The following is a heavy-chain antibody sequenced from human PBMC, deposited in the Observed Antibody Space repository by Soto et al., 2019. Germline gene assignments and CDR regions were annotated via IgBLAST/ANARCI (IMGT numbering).Heavy chain of an antibody. D-gene: IGHD3-22*01. J-gene: IGHJ3*02. CDR2: ISYDGSNK. V-gene: IGHV3-30*18. CDR1: GFTFSSYG. CDR3: AKDLYDRLGMAFDI. Sequence: LRLSCSASGFTFSSYGLHLVRQAPGKGLEWVAVISYDGSNKYYADSVKGRFTISRDNSKNTLYLQMNSLRAEDTAVYYCAKDLYDRLGMAFDIWGQGTMVTVSS.